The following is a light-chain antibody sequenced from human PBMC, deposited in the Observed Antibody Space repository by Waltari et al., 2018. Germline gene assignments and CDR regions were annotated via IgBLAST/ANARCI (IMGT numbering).Light chain of an antibody. CDR2: YAN. Sequence: DIQMTQSPSSLSASVGDRVTITCRASQGISSYLNWYQQKPGKAPKLLIYYANRLESGVPSRFSGSGSGTEFTLTISSLQPEDFAVYYCQQRTNWPPMYTFGQGTKLEIK. CDR1: QGISSY. CDR3: QQRTNWPPMYT. V-gene: IGKV1-39*01. J-gene: IGKJ2*01.